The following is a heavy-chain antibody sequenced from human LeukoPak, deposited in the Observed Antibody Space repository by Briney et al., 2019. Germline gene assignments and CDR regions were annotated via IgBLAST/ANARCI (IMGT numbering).Heavy chain of an antibody. Sequence: GESLKISCKGSGYSFTSYWISWVRQMPGKGLEWMGRIDPSDSYTNYSPSFEGHVTISADKSISTAYLQWSSLKASDIATYYCARHYGATGDFDYWGQGTLVTVSS. V-gene: IGHV5-10-1*01. CDR1: GYSFTSYW. D-gene: IGHD6-13*01. J-gene: IGHJ4*02. CDR2: IDPSDSYT. CDR3: ARHYGATGDFDY.